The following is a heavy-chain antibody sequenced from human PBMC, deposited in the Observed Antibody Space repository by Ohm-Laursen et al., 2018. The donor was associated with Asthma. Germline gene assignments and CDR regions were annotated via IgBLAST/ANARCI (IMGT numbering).Heavy chain of an antibody. CDR2: IYSGGST. CDR3: ARDHSGYDTYYYYGMDV. V-gene: IGHV3-53*01. CDR1: GFTFDDYA. Sequence: SLRLSCSASGFTFDDYAMHWVRQAPGKGLEWVSVIYSGGSTYYADSVKGRFTISRDNSKNTLYLQMNSLRAEDTAVYYCARDHSGYDTYYYYGMDVWGQGTTVTVSS. D-gene: IGHD5-12*01. J-gene: IGHJ6*02.